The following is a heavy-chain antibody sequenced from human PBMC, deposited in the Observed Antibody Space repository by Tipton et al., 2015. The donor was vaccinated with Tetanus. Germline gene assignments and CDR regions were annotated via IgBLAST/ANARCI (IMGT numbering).Heavy chain of an antibody. CDR1: GFIFSSYG. CDR3: AREADCSGGSCFSGDFDN. D-gene: IGHD2-15*01. J-gene: IGHJ4*02. CDR2: SWYDGTDK. Sequence: SLRLSCAASGFIFSSYGIHWVRQAPGKGLEWVAVSWYDGTDKYYADSVKGRFTISRGNSKNTLYLQMNSLRAVDTAVYYCAREADCSGGSCFSGDFDNWGQGTQVTVSS. V-gene: IGHV3-33*01.